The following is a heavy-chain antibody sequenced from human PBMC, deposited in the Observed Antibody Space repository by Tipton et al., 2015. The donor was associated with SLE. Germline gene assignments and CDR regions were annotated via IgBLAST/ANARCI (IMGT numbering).Heavy chain of an antibody. CDR2: ISGSGGST. Sequence: SLRLSCAASGFTFSSYAMSWVRQAPGKGLEWVSAISGSGGSTYYADSVKGRFTISRDNSKNTLYLQMNSLRAEDTAVYYCAKDLYYYDSSGYYCPGYWGQGTLVTVSS. J-gene: IGHJ4*02. CDR3: AKDLYYYDSSGYYCPGY. V-gene: IGHV3-23*01. CDR1: GFTFSSYA. D-gene: IGHD3-22*01.